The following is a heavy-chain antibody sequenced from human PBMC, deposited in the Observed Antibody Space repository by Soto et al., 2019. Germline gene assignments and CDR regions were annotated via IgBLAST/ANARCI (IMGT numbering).Heavy chain of an antibody. CDR3: ATSTVTTIEDYYYYYGMDV. CDR1: GGSISSGGYY. J-gene: IGHJ6*02. V-gene: IGHV4-31*03. CDR2: IYYSGST. Sequence: PSETLSLTCTVSGGSISSGGYYWSWIRQHPGKGLEWIGYIYYSGSTYYNPSLKSRVTISVDTSKNQFSLKLSSVTAADTAVYYCATSTVTTIEDYYYYYGMDVWRQGTTVTVSS. D-gene: IGHD4-17*01.